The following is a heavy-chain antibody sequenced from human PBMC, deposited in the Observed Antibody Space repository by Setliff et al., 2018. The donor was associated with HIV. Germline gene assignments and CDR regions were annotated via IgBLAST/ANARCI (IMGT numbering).Heavy chain of an antibody. CDR2: IKTRADNYAT. J-gene: IGHJ4*02. D-gene: IGHD3-22*01. CDR3: TRPQYFYDIGGSDY. Sequence: GGSLRLSCAASGFTFSGSPIHWVRQASGKGLEWLGRIKTRADNYATAYAASVKGRFTISRDDSMNTAYLQMNSLKIEDTAVYYCTRPQYFYDIGGSDYWGQGTLVTVS. CDR1: GFTFSGSP. V-gene: IGHV3-73*01.